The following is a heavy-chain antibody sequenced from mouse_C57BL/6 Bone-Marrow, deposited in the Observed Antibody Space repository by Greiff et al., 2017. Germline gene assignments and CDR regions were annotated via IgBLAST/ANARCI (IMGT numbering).Heavy chain of an antibody. D-gene: IGHD1-1*01. J-gene: IGHJ4*01. Sequence: EVQLQQSGAELVRPGASVKLSCTASGFNIKDDYMHWVKQRPEQGLEWIGWIDPENGDTEYASKFQGKATITADTSSNTAYLQLSSLTSEDTAVYYCTTVITTVVATGDAMDYWGQGTSVTVSS. V-gene: IGHV14-4*01. CDR1: GFNIKDDY. CDR3: TTVITTVVATGDAMDY. CDR2: IDPENGDT.